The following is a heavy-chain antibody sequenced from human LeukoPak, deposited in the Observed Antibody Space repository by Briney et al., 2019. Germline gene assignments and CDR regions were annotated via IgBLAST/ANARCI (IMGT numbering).Heavy chain of an antibody. J-gene: IGHJ4*02. D-gene: IGHD2-2*02. Sequence: ASVKVSCKASGYTFTSYYMHWVRQAPGQGLEWMGIINLSGGSTSYAQKFQGRVTMTRDTSTSTVYMELSSLRSEDTAVYYCAREPKPYCSSTSCYIFPFDYWGQGTLVTVSS. CDR1: GYTFTSYY. V-gene: IGHV1-46*01. CDR2: INLSGGST. CDR3: AREPKPYCSSTSCYIFPFDY.